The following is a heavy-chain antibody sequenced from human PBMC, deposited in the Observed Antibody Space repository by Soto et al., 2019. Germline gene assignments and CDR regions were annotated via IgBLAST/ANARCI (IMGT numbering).Heavy chain of an antibody. V-gene: IGHV4-30-4*01. CDR3: ARNGGRTTYFHETSGPDY. D-gene: IGHD3-16*01. J-gene: IGHJ4*02. Sequence: QVQLQESGPGLVTPSQTLSLTCTVSGDSISSGDYYWTWIRQPPGKGLEWIGYIYNSGSTNYNPSPKRRVTISLDTSKNQFSLNLDSVTGADTAVYYCARNGGRTTYFHETSGPDYWGQGTLITVSS. CDR1: GDSISSGDYY. CDR2: IYNSGST.